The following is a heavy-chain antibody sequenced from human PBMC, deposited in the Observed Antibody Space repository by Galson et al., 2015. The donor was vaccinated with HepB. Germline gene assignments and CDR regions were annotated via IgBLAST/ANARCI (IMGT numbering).Heavy chain of an antibody. V-gene: IGHV1-18*01. D-gene: IGHD3-3*01. CDR2: ISPYNGDT. J-gene: IGHJ4*02. Sequence: QSGAEVKKPGTSVKVSCKASGYTFRNYDLSWVRQAPGQGLEWLGWISPYNGDTDYAQKLQGRVTMTTDTSTQTAYMELRRLRSDDTAVYYCARIITVFGVGNDYWGQGTLVTVSS. CDR1: GYTFRNYD. CDR3: ARIITVFGVGNDY.